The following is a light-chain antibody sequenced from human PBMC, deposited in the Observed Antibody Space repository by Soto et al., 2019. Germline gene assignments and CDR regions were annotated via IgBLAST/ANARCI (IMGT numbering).Light chain of an antibody. CDR1: QSVSSSS. CDR2: GAS. CDR3: QQYGRSPFT. Sequence: EIVLTQSPGTLSLSPGERATLSCRASQSVSSSSLAWYQQKPGQAPRLLIYGASSRATGIPDRFSGSGSGTAFPLTISRLEPEDFAVYFCQQYGRSPFTFGPGTKVDIK. J-gene: IGKJ3*01. V-gene: IGKV3-20*01.